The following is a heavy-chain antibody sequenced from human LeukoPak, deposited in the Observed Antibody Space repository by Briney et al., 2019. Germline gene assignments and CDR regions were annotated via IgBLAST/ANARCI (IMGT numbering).Heavy chain of an antibody. CDR3: ARGSLGGARSSY. D-gene: IGHD1-26*01. CDR2: IYYSGST. J-gene: IGHJ4*02. V-gene: IGHV4-61*01. Sequence: SETLSLTCTVSGGSVSSGSYYWSWIRQPPGKGLEWIGYIYYSGSTNYNPSLKSRVTISVDTSKNQFSLKLSSVTAADTAVYYCARGSLGGARSSYWGQGTLVTVSS. CDR1: GGSVSSGSYY.